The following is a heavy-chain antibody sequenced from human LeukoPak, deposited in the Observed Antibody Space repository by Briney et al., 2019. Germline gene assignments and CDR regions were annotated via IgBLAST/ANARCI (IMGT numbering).Heavy chain of an antibody. CDR3: AGGALPIAVAGTNWFDP. CDR2: IIPIFGTA. V-gene: IGHV1-69*13. D-gene: IGHD6-19*01. CDR1: GGTFSSYA. Sequence: SVKVSCTASGGTFSSYAISWVRQAPGQGLEWMGGIIPIFGTANYAQKFQGRVTITADESTSTAYMELSSLRSEDTAVYYCAGGALPIAVAGTNWFDPWGQGTLVTVSS. J-gene: IGHJ5*02.